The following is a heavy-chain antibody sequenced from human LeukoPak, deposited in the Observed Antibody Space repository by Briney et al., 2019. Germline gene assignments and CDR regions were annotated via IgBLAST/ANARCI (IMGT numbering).Heavy chain of an antibody. D-gene: IGHD3-10*01. CDR1: GGSIRGYY. Sequence: PSETLSLTCTVSGGSIRGYYGSSIRQPPRKGLERIGYIYYSGTTTYNPSLKSRVTIEVDTSKMQFSLKLTSAAAADTAVYYCGRRVVRGGLDYWGQGTLVTVSS. J-gene: IGHJ4*02. CDR3: GRRVVRGGLDY. V-gene: IGHV4-59*08. CDR2: IYYSGTT.